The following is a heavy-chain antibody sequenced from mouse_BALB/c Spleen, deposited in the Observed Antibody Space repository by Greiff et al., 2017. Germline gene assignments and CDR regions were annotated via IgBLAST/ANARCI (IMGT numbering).Heavy chain of an antibody. CDR1: GFDFSRYW. J-gene: IGHJ4*01. V-gene: IGHV4-1*02. CDR3: ARQGGAMDY. Sequence: EVKLVESGGGLVQPGGSLKLSCAASGFDFSRYWMSWVRQAPGKGLEWIGEINPDSSTINYTPSLKDKFIISRDNAKNTLYLQMSKVRSEDTALYYCARQGGAMDYWGQGTSVTVSS. CDR2: INPDSSTI.